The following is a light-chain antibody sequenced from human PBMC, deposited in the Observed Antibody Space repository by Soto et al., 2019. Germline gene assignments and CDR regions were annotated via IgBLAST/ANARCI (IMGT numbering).Light chain of an antibody. CDR2: AAS. V-gene: IGKV1-39*01. Sequence: DIQMTQSPSSLSASVGDRVTITCRASQSISTYLNWYQQKVGKAPKLLIYAASSLQRGVPSRFSGSGSGTDFTLTTSSLQPEDFATYYCQQSYSTPRTCGQGTKLEIK. CDR3: QQSYSTPRT. CDR1: QSISTY. J-gene: IGKJ2*02.